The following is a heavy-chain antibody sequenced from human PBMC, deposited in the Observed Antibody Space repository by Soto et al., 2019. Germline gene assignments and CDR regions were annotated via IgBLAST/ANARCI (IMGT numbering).Heavy chain of an antibody. CDR1: GFTFSSYA. J-gene: IGHJ4*02. CDR2: ISGSGGST. Sequence: PGGSLRLSCAASGFTFSSYAMSWVRQAPGKGLEWVSAISGSGGSTYYADSVKGRFTISRDNPKNTLYLQMNSLRAEDTAVYYCAKDLRIQRKLADSGYFDYWGQGTLVTVSS. D-gene: IGHD5-18*01. V-gene: IGHV3-23*01. CDR3: AKDLRIQRKLADSGYFDY.